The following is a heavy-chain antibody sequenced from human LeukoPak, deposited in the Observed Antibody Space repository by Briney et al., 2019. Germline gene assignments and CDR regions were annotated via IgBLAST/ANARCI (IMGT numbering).Heavy chain of an antibody. D-gene: IGHD6-13*01. CDR1: GGSISSSSYY. CDR2: IYYSGST. V-gene: IGHV4-39*01. J-gene: IGHJ3*02. Sequence: PSETLSLTCTVSGGSISSSSYYWGWIRQPPGKGLEWIGSIYYSGSTYYNPSLKSRVTISVDTSKNQFSLKLSSVTAADTAVYYCARHWGSSWYREAFDIWGQGTMVTVSS. CDR3: ARHWGSSWYREAFDI.